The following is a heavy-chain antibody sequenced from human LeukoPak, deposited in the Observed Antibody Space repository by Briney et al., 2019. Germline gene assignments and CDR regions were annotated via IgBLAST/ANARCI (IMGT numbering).Heavy chain of an antibody. Sequence: GGSLRLSCAASGFTVTSNYMSWVRQAPGKGLEWVSVIYSGGSTNYADSVKGRFTISPDNSKNMLYLQLNILRAEYTAVYYCARDSPVSGVDYWGQGTLVTVSS. CDR2: IYSGGST. J-gene: IGHJ4*02. CDR1: GFTVTSNY. CDR3: ARDSPVSGVDY. D-gene: IGHD6-19*01. V-gene: IGHV3-53*01.